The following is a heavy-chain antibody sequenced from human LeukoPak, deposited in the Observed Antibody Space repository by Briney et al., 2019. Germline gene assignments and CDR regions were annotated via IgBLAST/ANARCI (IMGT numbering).Heavy chain of an antibody. V-gene: IGHV4-34*01. Sequence: PSETLSLTCAVYGGSFSGYYWSWIRQPPGKGLEWIGDINHSGSTNYSPSLKSRVTISVDTSKNQFSLKLSSVTAADTAVYYCAGSSGYYSHWGQGTLVTVSS. CDR2: INHSGST. D-gene: IGHD3-22*01. CDR3: AGSSGYYSH. J-gene: IGHJ4*02. CDR1: GGSFSGYY.